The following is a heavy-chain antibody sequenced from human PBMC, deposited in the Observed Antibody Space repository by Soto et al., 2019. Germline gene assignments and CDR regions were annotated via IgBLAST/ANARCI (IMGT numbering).Heavy chain of an antibody. Sequence: GGSLRLSCAASGFTFSSYGMHWVRQAPGKGLEWVAFISYDESDQYYADSVKGRFTISRDNSKNTLSLQMNSLRPEDTAVYYCVLLDNWNDVLDYWGQGTLVTVSS. D-gene: IGHD1-20*01. CDR3: VLLDNWNDVLDY. CDR2: ISYDESDQ. J-gene: IGHJ4*02. V-gene: IGHV3-30*03. CDR1: GFTFSSYG.